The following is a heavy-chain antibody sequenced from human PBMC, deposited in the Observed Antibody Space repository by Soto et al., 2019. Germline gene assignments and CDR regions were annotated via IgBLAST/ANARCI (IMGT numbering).Heavy chain of an antibody. CDR3: EANWNFGLNF. CDR1: GFDFSDFH. V-gene: IGHV3-11*03. Sequence: PGGSLRLSCAGSGFDFSDFHISWVRQAPGKGLEWISYISSSLGHTDYADSVKGRFTISRDNAKSSVFLEMSDLRSDDTAVYSCEANWNFGLNFWGQGTLVTVSS. J-gene: IGHJ4*02. CDR2: ISSSLGHT. D-gene: IGHD1-1*01.